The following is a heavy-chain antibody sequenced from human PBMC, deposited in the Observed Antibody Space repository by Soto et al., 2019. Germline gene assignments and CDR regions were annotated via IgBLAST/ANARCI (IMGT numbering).Heavy chain of an antibody. CDR2: IIPIFGTA. D-gene: IGHD3-3*01. V-gene: IGHV1-69*06. Sequence: SVKVSCKASGGTFSSYSISWVRQAPGQGLEWMGGIIPIFGTANYAQKFQGRVTITADKSTSTAYMELSSLRSEDTAVYYCARDRRVNDFWSGYYTGWGQGTLVTVSS. J-gene: IGHJ4*02. CDR1: GGTFSSYS. CDR3: ARDRRVNDFWSGYYTG.